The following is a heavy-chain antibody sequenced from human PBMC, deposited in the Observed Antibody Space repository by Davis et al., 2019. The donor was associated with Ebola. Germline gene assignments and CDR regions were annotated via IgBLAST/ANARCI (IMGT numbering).Heavy chain of an antibody. CDR3: TQTYSSSRHYYYGMDV. Sequence: GESLKISCAASGFTVSSNYMSWVRQAPGKGLEWVSAISGSGGSTYYADSVKGRFTIFRDNSKNTLYLQMNSLKTEDTAVYYCTQTYSSSRHYYYGMDVWGQGTTVTVSS. CDR1: GFTVSSNY. CDR2: ISGSGGST. V-gene: IGHV3-23*01. D-gene: IGHD6-6*01. J-gene: IGHJ6*02.